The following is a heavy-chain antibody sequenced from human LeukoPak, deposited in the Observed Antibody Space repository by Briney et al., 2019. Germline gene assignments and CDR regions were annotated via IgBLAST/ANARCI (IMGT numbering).Heavy chain of an antibody. CDR1: GGSVSSSSYY. Sequence: SETLSLTCTVSGGSVSSSSYYWGWIRQPPGKGLEWIGSIYYSGSTYYNPSLKSRVTISVDTSKNQFSLKLSSVTAADTAVYYCASMIVVVIKGGNSDYWGQGTLVTVSS. J-gene: IGHJ4*02. CDR3: ASMIVVVIKGGNSDY. V-gene: IGHV4-39*01. CDR2: IYYSGST. D-gene: IGHD3-22*01.